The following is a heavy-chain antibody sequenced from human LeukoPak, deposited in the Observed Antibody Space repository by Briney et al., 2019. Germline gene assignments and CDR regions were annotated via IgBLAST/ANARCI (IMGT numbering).Heavy chain of an antibody. CDR2: ISSNGGST. CDR1: GYTFGRDT. J-gene: IGHJ4*02. Sequence: PGWSLRVSPSVSGYTFGRDTMHCVRERPGKGLKYVSAISSNGGSTYYADSVKGRFTISRDNSKNTLYLQMSSLRAEDTAVYYWVKDGGYSGYETFGYWGQGTLVTVSS. V-gene: IGHV3-64D*06. D-gene: IGHD5-12*01. CDR3: VKDGGYSGYETFGY.